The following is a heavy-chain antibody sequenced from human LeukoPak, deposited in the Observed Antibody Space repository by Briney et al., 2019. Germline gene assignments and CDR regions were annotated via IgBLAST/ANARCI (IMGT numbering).Heavy chain of an antibody. CDR2: INTDGSST. CDR1: GLTFSTYW. J-gene: IGHJ4*02. D-gene: IGHD6-13*01. Sequence: GGSLRLSCAASGLTFSTYWMHWVRQSPGKGLVWASRINTDGSSTRYADSVKGRFTISRDNAKNTLYLQMNSLRSEDTAVYYCVSSSPTFDYWGQGTLVTVSS. V-gene: IGHV3-74*01. CDR3: VSSSPTFDY.